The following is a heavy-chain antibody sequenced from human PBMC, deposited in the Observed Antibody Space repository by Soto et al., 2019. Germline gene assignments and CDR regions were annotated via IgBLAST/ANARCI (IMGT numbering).Heavy chain of an antibody. CDR1: GGTFSSYT. CDR2: IIPILGIA. J-gene: IGHJ6*03. D-gene: IGHD3-10*01. CDR3: AKGTMVRGVIVSEYYYYYMDV. V-gene: IGHV1-69*02. Sequence: SVKVSCKASGGTFSSYTISWVRQAPGQGLEWMGRIIPILGIANYAQKFQGRVTITADKSTSTAYMELSSLRSEDTAVYYCAKGTMVRGVIVSEYYYYYMDVWGKGTTVTVSS.